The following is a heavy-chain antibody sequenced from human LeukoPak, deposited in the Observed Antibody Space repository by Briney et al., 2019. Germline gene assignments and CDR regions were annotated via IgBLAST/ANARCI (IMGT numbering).Heavy chain of an antibody. Sequence: SETLSLTCTVSGGSISSGGYYWSWIRQPPGKGLEWIGCLYYSGRTNYSPSLTSRVTLSADTSKNQFSLKLNSVTAADSAIYYCARDYSGYEFDYWGQGTLVTVSS. CDR1: GGSISSGGYY. CDR3: ARDYSGYEFDY. J-gene: IGHJ4*02. CDR2: LYYSGRT. V-gene: IGHV4-61*08. D-gene: IGHD5-12*01.